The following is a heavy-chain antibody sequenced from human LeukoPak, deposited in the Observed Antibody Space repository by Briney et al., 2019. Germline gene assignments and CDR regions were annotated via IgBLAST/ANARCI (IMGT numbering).Heavy chain of an antibody. J-gene: IGHJ3*02. CDR3: ARPMPGANYYDSSGYYGDAFDI. Sequence: PSETLSLTCTVSGGSISSSSYYWGWIRQPPGKGLEWIGSIYYSGSTYYNPSLKSRVTISVDTSKNQFSLKLSSVTAADTAVYYCARPMPGANYYDSSGYYGDAFDIWGQGTMVTVSS. CDR1: GGSISSSSYY. D-gene: IGHD3-22*01. CDR2: IYYSGST. V-gene: IGHV4-39*01.